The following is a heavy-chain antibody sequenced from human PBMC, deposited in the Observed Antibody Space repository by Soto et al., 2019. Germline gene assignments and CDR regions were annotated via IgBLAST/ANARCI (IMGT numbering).Heavy chain of an antibody. D-gene: IGHD2-8*02. J-gene: IGHJ6*02. CDR1: GGTFSRSG. CDR3: ARCPQPPDTDDPYAVDV. Sequence: QVQLVQSGTEVKKPGASVKVSCKASGGTFSRSGFHWVRQAPGQGLEWMGMIVPSVDTTNYAQKFQARVTISADQFTSTVYMELRSLRAEDTAVYYCARCPQPPDTDDPYAVDVWGQGTRVIVSS. CDR2: IVPSVDTT. V-gene: IGHV1-69*18.